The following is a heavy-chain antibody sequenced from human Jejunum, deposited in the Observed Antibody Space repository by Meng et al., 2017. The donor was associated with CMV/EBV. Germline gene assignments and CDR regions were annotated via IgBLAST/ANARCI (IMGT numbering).Heavy chain of an antibody. D-gene: IGHD5-18*01. V-gene: IGHV3-48*03. CDR2: MSSSGRNI. J-gene: IGHJ3*01. CDR1: VFTYSNYE. CDR3: ARYSTSNAFDL. Sequence: AASVFTYSNYEMIWVLQAPGKGLEWVSYMSSSGRNIYYADSVKGRFTISRDIGKNALYLQMDSLRAEDTAVYYCARYSTSNAFDLWGQGTMVTVSS.